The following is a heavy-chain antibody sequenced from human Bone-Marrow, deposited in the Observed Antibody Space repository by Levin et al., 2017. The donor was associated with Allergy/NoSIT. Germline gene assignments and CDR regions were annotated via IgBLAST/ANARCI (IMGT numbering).Heavy chain of an antibody. CDR1: GFTFTDYA. Sequence: GGSLRLSCAASGFTFTDYAIHWIRQAPGRGLEWVSGVSWNSGTIGYADSVKGRFTISRDNAKNSLYLQMNSLRTEDTALYFCARHKDYGGNGYYYYGMDVWVQGTTVTVSS. J-gene: IGHJ6*02. CDR3: ARHKDYGGNGYYYYGMDV. D-gene: IGHD4-23*01. V-gene: IGHV3-9*01. CDR2: VSWNSGTI.